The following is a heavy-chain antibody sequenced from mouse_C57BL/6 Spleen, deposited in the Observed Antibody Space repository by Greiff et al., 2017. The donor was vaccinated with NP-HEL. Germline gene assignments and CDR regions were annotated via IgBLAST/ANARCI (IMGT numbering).Heavy chain of an antibody. CDR1: GYSFTDYN. CDR2: INPNYGTT. V-gene: IGHV1-39*01. Sequence: LQESGPELVKPGASVKISCKASGYSFTDYNMNWVKQSNGKSLEWIGVINPNYGTTSYNQKFKGKATLTVDHSSSTAYMQLNSLTSEDSAVYYCARSFTTVVATVDYWGKGTSVTVSS. CDR3: ARSFTTVVATVDY. J-gene: IGHJ4*01. D-gene: IGHD1-1*01.